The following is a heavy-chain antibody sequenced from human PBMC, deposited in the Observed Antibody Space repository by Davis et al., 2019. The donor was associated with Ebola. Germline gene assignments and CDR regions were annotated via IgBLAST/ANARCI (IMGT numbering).Heavy chain of an antibody. J-gene: IGHJ3*01. CDR2: MNPNSGNT. V-gene: IGHV1-8*02. Sequence: AASVKVSCKASGYTFTGHYMHWVRQAPGQGLEWMGWMNPNSGNTGYARKFQDRVTMTRDTSMNTAYMELSSLRSEDTAVYYCARRRWSSSGCIFSWGQGTMVTVSS. CDR3: ARRRWSSSGCIFS. CDR1: GYTFTGHY. D-gene: IGHD3-22*01.